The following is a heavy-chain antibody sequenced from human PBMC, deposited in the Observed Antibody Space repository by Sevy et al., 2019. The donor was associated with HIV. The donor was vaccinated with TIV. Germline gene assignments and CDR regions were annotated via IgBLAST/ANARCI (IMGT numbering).Heavy chain of an antibody. CDR1: GFPFRSNI. D-gene: IGHD3-10*01. CDR3: VKYRGLTQYFDY. J-gene: IGHJ4*02. CDR2: ITSNGLST. Sequence: GGSLRLSCSASGFPFRSNIMGWVRQAPGKRLEYVSGITSNGLSTHYVPSVKGRFSISRDNSKNTMYLQMSSLRPEDTAVYYCVKYRGLTQYFDYWGQGTLVTVSS. V-gene: IGHV3-64D*06.